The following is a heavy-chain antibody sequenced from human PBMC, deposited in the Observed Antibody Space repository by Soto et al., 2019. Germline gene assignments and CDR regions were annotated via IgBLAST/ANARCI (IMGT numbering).Heavy chain of an antibody. CDR3: ARGSAASQRTQYYDILTGSDAHAFDI. V-gene: IGHV1-2*04. D-gene: IGHD3-9*01. CDR1: GYTFTDYY. CDR2: INPDSGGT. J-gene: IGHJ3*02. Sequence: ASVKVSCKASGYTFTDYYIHWVRQAPGQGLEWMGWINPDSGGTNYAQKFQGWVTITRDTSISTAYMELSRLRSDDTAVYYCARGSAASQRTQYYDILTGSDAHAFDIWGQGTMVTVSS.